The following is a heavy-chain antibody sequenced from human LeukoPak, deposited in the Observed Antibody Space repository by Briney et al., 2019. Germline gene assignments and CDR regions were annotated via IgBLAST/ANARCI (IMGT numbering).Heavy chain of an antibody. J-gene: IGHJ3*01. Sequence: SETLSLTCAVYGGSFSGYYWSWIRQPPGKGLEWIGEINHSGSTNYNPSLKSRVTISVDTSKNQFSLKLSSVTAADTAVYYCARASLWFGLNAFDVWGQGTMVTVSS. CDR3: ARASLWFGLNAFDV. CDR1: GGSFSGYY. D-gene: IGHD3-10*01. CDR2: INHSGST. V-gene: IGHV4-34*01.